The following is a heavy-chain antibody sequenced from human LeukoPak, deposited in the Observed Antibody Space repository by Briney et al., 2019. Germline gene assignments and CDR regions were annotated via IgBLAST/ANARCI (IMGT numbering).Heavy chain of an antibody. D-gene: IGHD1-7*01. CDR1: GGSISSSGHYH. J-gene: IGHJ6*03. V-gene: IGHV4-61*02. Sequence: SETLSLTCTVSGGSISSSGHYHWNWIRQPAGKGLEWIGRIYTSGITNYNPSLKSRVTIAIDTSKNQFSLRLSSVTAADTAVYYCTTVTGTNYYYYMGVWGKGTTVIVS. CDR2: IYTSGIT. CDR3: TTVTGTNYYYYMGV.